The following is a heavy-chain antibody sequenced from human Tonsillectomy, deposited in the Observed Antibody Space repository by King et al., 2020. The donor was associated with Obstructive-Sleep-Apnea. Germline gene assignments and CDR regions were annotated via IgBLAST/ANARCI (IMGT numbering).Heavy chain of an antibody. J-gene: IGHJ4*02. CDR3: ARSGNISGYFYPSRPFDF. Sequence: QLVQSGGGVVQPGRSLRLSCAASGFTFSSYAMHWVSQAPGKGLEWVVVISHEGSTKYYADSLKGRFTITRDKSKNTLYLQMNRLRAEDTAVYYCARSGNISGYFYPSRPFDFWGQGTLVTVSS. CDR2: ISHEGSTK. D-gene: IGHD3-22*01. V-gene: IGHV3-30*04. CDR1: GFTFSSYA.